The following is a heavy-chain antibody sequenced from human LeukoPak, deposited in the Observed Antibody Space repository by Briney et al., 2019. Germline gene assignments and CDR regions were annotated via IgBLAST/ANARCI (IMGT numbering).Heavy chain of an antibody. CDR3: ARDSLYGVVDY. CDR2: INPNSGDT. V-gene: IGHV1-2*06. Sequence: GASVKVSCKASGYTFTGYYVHWVRQAPGQGLEWMGRINPNSGDTNYAQKFQGRVTMTRDTSISTAYMELSRLRSEDTAMYYCARDSLYGVVDYWGQGTLVTASS. D-gene: IGHD4-17*01. J-gene: IGHJ4*02. CDR1: GYTFTGYY.